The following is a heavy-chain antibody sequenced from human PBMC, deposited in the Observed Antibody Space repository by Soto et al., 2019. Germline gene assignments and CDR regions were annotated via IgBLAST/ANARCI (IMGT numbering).Heavy chain of an antibody. CDR1: GFTFSDYY. D-gene: IGHD2-2*01. V-gene: IGHV3-11*01. CDR3: ARGLRGISTSCHVGPVDV. Sequence: GGSLRLSCAASGFTFSDYYMSWIRQAPGKGLEWVSYISSSGSTIYYADSVKGRFTISRDNAKNSLYLQMNSLRAEDTAVYYCARGLRGISTSCHVGPVDVWGQGTTVTVSS. CDR2: ISSSGSTI. J-gene: IGHJ6*02.